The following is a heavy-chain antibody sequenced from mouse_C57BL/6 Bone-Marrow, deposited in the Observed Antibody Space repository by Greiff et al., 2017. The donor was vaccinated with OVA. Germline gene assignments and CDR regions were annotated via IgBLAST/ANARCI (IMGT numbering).Heavy chain of an antibody. D-gene: IGHD2-1*01. Sequence: EVKLVESGGGLVQPGGSLKLSCAASGFTFSDYYMYWVRQTPEKRLEWVAYISNGGGSTYYPDTVKGRFTISRDNAKHTLYLQMSRLKAEDTAMYYCARHDYGNYDYYAMDYWGQGTSVTVSS. CDR3: ARHDYGNYDYYAMDY. J-gene: IGHJ4*01. CDR1: GFTFSDYY. V-gene: IGHV5-12*01. CDR2: ISNGGGST.